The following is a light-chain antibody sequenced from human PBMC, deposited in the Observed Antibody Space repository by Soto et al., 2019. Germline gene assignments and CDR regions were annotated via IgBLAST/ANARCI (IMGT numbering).Light chain of an antibody. CDR3: AAWDDSLNGYV. CDR1: SSNIGSNT. J-gene: IGLJ1*01. Sequence: QSVLTQPPSASGAPGQRVTISCSGSSSNIGSNTGNWYQQLPGTAPKLLIYKNNQRPSGVPDRFSGSKSGTSASLAISGLQSEDGADYYCAAWDDSLNGYVFGTGTKVTVL. V-gene: IGLV1-44*01. CDR2: KNN.